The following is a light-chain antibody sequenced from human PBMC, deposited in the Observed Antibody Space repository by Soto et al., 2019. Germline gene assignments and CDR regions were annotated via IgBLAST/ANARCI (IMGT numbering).Light chain of an antibody. CDR1: QSVGSY. V-gene: IGKV3-11*01. J-gene: IGKJ2*01. CDR2: DAS. CDR3: QQRRNWL. Sequence: EIVLTQSPATLSLSPGERATLSCRASQSVGSYLAWYQQKPGQAPRLLIYDASNRASGIPARFSGSGSGTDFTLTISSLEPEDSAVYYCQQRRNWLFGQGTKVDIK.